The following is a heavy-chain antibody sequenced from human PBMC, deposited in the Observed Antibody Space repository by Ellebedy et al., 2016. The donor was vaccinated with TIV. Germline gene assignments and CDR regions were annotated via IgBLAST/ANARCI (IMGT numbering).Heavy chain of an antibody. CDR1: GFTFTSYG. Sequence: GESLKISCAAFGFTFTSYGLHWVRQAPGKGLEWVAFVSYNGFNTYYRDSVRGRFSISRDNAKDTLYLQMSSLRHEDTAVYHCVRGKGYDFGEEWGQGILVSVSS. J-gene: IGHJ4*02. CDR3: VRGKGYDFGEE. V-gene: IGHV3-30*03. D-gene: IGHD4-17*01. CDR2: VSYNGFNT.